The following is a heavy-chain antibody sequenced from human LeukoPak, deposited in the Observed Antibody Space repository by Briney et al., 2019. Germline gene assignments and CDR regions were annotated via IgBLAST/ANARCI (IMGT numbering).Heavy chain of an antibody. D-gene: IGHD6-13*01. CDR2: IFYSGSP. CDR1: GGSISSYY. CDR3: ARVRHIAAAGTYDY. J-gene: IGHJ4*02. Sequence: SETLSLTCTVSGGSISSYYWSWIRQPPGKRLEWIGNIFYSGSPNYNPSLRSRVTTSFDTSKNQFSLKLSFVTAADTAVYYCARVRHIAAAGTYDYCGQGTLVTVSS. V-gene: IGHV4-59*08.